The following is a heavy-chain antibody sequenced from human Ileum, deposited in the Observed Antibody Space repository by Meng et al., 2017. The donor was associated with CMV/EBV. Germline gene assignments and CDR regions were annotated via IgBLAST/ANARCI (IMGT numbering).Heavy chain of an antibody. V-gene: IGHV3-23*01. D-gene: IGHD2/OR15-2a*01. Sequence: EVQLLESGGGLVQLGGSLRLSCAASGFTFYIYPMTWVRQTPGKGLEWVSAISSDGDTTLYAESVKGRFTMSRDNSINTLYLQMNSLRVEDTAIYYCVKSVETSSNIVGNWGQGTLVTVSS. CDR1: GFTFYIYP. CDR2: ISSDGDTT. J-gene: IGHJ4*02. CDR3: VKSVETSSNIVGN.